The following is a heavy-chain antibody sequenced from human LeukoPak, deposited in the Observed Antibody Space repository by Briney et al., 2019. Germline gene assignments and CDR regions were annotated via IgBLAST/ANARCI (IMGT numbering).Heavy chain of an antibody. CDR3: ARDYCSSTSCLFDY. Sequence: ASVKVSCKASGYTFTGYHVHWVRQAPGQGLEWMGRINPNSGVTNYAQKFQGRVTMTRHTSITTAHMELSRLRSGDTAVYYCARDYCSSTSCLFDYWGQGTLVTVSS. CDR2: INPNSGVT. J-gene: IGHJ4*02. V-gene: IGHV1-2*06. CDR1: GYTFTGYH. D-gene: IGHD2-2*01.